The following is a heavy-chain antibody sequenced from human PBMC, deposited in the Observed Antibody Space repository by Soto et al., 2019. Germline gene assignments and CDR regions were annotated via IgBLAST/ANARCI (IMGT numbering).Heavy chain of an antibody. D-gene: IGHD5-12*01. V-gene: IGHV1-3*04. J-gene: IGHJ4*02. CDR2: INTGNGDT. CDR1: GINYNTYA. Sequence: QVQLVQPGAEMKKPGASVKVSCKTSGINYNTYAIHWVRQAPGQGLEWMGWINTGNGDTRYSQNFQGRVTLTRDTSASTVYMDLDSLKSEDTGLYFCARAISGYVTWGQGTLVTVSS. CDR3: ARAISGYVT.